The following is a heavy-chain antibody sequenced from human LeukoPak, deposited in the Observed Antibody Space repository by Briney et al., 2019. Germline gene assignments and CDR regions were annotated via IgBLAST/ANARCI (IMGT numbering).Heavy chain of an antibody. CDR2: VSGSGGST. V-gene: IGHV3-23*01. Sequence: GGTLRLSCAASGFTFSSYGMSWVRQAPGKGLEWVSAVSGSGGSTYYADSVKGRFTISRDNSKNTLYLQMNSLRAEDTAVYYCAELGITMIGGVWGKGTTVTISS. CDR1: GFTFSSYG. CDR3: AELGITMIGGV. J-gene: IGHJ6*04. D-gene: IGHD3-10*02.